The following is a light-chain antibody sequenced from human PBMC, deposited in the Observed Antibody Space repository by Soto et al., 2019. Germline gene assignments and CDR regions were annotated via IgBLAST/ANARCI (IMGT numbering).Light chain of an antibody. Sequence: EIVMKQFTASLSVSPGERATLSFSTSQSINRNSAWYQQKPGQAPRLLIYGASSRATGIPDRFSGSGSGTDFTLTISRLEPEDFAVYYCQQYAGSPPWTFAEGTKVDI. CDR2: GAS. J-gene: IGKJ1*01. V-gene: IGKV3-20*01. CDR1: QSINRN. CDR3: QQYAGSPPWT.